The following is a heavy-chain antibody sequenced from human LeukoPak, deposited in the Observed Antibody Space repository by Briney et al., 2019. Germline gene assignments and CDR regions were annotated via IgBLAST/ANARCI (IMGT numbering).Heavy chain of an antibody. J-gene: IGHJ4*02. Sequence: GGSLRLSCAASGFTFSSYRMNWVRQAPGQGLEWVSSISSSSSYIYYADSVKGRFTISRDNAKYSLYLQMNSLRAEDTAVYYCARDPGGAVAEERFDYWGQGTLVTVSS. D-gene: IGHD6-19*01. CDR3: ARDPGGAVAEERFDY. CDR1: GFTFSSYR. CDR2: ISSSSSYI. V-gene: IGHV3-21*01.